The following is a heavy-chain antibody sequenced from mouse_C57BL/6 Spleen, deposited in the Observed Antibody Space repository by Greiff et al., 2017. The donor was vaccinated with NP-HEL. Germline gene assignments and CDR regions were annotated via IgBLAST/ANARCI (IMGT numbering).Heavy chain of an antibody. V-gene: IGHV1-81*01. Sequence: VQLQQSGAELARPGASVKLSCKASGYTFTSYGISWVKQRTGQGLEWIGEIYPRSGNTYYNEKFKGKATLTADKSSSTAYMELRSLTSEDSAVYFCARTHYDYGGPGYYFDYWGQGTTLTVSS. J-gene: IGHJ2*01. D-gene: IGHD2-4*01. CDR2: IYPRSGNT. CDR3: ARTHYDYGGPGYYFDY. CDR1: GYTFTSYG.